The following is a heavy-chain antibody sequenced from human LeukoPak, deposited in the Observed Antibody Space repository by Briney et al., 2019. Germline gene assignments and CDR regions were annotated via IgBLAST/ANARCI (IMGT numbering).Heavy chain of an antibody. Sequence: GGSLRLSCAGSGITLRDHAMHWVRQAPGKGLEWVSGIYWSSGNTGYADSVKGRFTTSRGNAKDALYLHMNSLRPEDTALYYCTNAEMATIGTLDYWGQGTLVTVSS. CDR1: GITLRDHA. D-gene: IGHD5-24*01. CDR3: TNAEMATIGTLDY. CDR2: IYWSSGNT. V-gene: IGHV3-9*01. J-gene: IGHJ4*02.